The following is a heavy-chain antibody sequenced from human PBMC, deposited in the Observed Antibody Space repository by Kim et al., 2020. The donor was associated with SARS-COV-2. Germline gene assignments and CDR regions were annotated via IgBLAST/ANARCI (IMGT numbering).Heavy chain of an antibody. CDR1: GFTVSNTY. J-gene: IGHJ4*02. CDR2: IYGGGST. V-gene: IGHV3-66*01. CDR3: AREPSTYFDY. Sequence: GGSLRLSCVVSGFTVSNTYMSWVRHAPGKGLEWVSIIYGGGSTYYADSVKGRFTISRDDSKNTVYLQMNSLRAEDTALYFCAREPSTYFDYWGQGTLVTV.